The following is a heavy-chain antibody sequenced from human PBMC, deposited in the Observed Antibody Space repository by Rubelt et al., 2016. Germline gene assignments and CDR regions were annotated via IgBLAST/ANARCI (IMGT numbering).Heavy chain of an antibody. CDR1: GGSFSGYY. V-gene: IGHV4-34*01. D-gene: IGHD6-13*01. CDR3: ARGRRGSSSWLGRDYYGMDV. CDR2: INHSGST. Sequence: QVQPQQWGAGLLKPSETLSLTCAVYGGSFSGYYWSWIRQPPGKGLEWIGEINHSGSTNYNPSLKSRVTISVDTAKNQFSLKLSSLAAADTAVYYCARGRRGSSSWLGRDYYGMDVWGQGTTVTVSS. J-gene: IGHJ6*02.